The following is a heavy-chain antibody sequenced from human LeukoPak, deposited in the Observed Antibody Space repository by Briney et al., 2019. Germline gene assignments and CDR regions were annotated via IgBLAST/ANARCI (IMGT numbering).Heavy chain of an antibody. CDR3: AKEFSESTQCLVRGFDY. Sequence: GGSLRLSCAASGFTFSTYGMHWVRQAPGKGLEGVAFIRYDGSNTYYADSVKGRFTISRDNSKNTLFLEMSSLKTEDTAVFYCAKEFSESTQCLVRGFDYWGQGTLITVSS. CDR2: IRYDGSNT. CDR1: GFTFSTYG. J-gene: IGHJ4*02. V-gene: IGHV3-30*02. D-gene: IGHD6-19*01.